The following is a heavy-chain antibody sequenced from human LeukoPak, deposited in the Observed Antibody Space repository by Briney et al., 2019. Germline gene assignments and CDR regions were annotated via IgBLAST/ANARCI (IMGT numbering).Heavy chain of an antibody. V-gene: IGHV3-21*01. J-gene: IGHJ4*02. CDR3: AREQGICSSTSCYTGDFDY. D-gene: IGHD2-2*02. CDR1: GFTFSSYS. Sequence: GGSLRLSCAASGFTFSSYSMNWVRQAPGEGLEWVSSISSSSSYIYYADSVKGRFTISRDNAKNSLYLQMNSLRAEDTAVYYCAREQGICSSTSCYTGDFDYWGQGTLVTVSS. CDR2: ISSSSSYI.